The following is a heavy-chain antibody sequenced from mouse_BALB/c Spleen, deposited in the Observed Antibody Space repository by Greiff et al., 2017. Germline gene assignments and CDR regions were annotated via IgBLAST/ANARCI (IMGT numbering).Heavy chain of an antibody. CDR3: ARLGENYGYDGGGYFDY. V-gene: IGHV1-87*01. CDR2: IYPGDGDT. J-gene: IGHJ2*01. CDR1: GYTFTSYW. D-gene: IGHD2-2*01. Sequence: QVQLQQSGAELARPGASVKLSCKASGYTFTSYWMQWVKQRPGQGLEWIGAIYPGDGDTRYTQKFKGKATLTADKSSSTAYMQLSSLASEDSAVYYCARLGENYGYDGGGYFDYWGQGTTLTVSS.